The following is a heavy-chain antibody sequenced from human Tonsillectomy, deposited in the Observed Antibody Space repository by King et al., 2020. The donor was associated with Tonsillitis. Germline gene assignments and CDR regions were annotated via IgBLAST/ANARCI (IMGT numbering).Heavy chain of an antibody. CDR2: FSTSGYT. J-gene: IGHJ5*02. V-gene: IGHV4-4*07. Sequence: VQLQESGPGLVKPSETLSLSCTVSAGSISGYSWTWIRQPAGKGLEWIGRFSTSGYTNYNPSLKSRVTMSVDTSKSQFSLRLFSVTAADTAVYYCAREGLGGSSTWSRWFDPWGQGTLVTGSS. CDR1: AGSISGYS. D-gene: IGHD6-13*01. CDR3: AREGLGGSSTWSRWFDP.